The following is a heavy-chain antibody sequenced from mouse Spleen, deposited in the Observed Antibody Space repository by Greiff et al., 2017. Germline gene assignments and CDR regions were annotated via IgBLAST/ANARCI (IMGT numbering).Heavy chain of an antibody. CDR3: ARRGTTVPYYFDY. J-gene: IGHJ2*01. D-gene: IGHD1-1*01. CDR2: ISSGGSYT. V-gene: IGHV5-6*02. Sequence: EVKVVESGGDLVKPGGSLKLSCAASGFTFSSYGMSWVRQTPDKRLEWVATISSGGSYTYYPDSVKGRFTISRDNAKNTLYLQMSSLKSEDTAMYYCARRGTTVPYYFDYWGQGTTLTVSS. CDR1: GFTFSSYG.